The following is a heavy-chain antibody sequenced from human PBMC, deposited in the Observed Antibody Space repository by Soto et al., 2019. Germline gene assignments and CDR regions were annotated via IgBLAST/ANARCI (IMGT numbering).Heavy chain of an antibody. CDR1: GYNFAGYW. V-gene: IGHV5-51*01. D-gene: IGHD3-3*01. Sequence: PGASLKISCEGSGYNFAGYWIAWGRQMPGKGLELMGIIYPSDSDSRYRPSFQGQVTISADKSISSAYLQCSSLRASDTAMYDCARGGVSTRTFDYWGQGTPVTVSS. J-gene: IGHJ4*02. CDR2: IYPSDSDS. CDR3: ARGGVSTRTFDY.